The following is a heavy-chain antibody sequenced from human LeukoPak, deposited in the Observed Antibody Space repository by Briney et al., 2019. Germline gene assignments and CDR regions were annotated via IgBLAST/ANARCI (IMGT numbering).Heavy chain of an antibody. Sequence: PGGSLRLSCAASGFTFDDYAMHWVRQAPGKGLEWVSGISWNSGSIGYADSVKGRFTISRDNAKNSLYLQMNSLRAEDMALYYCAKGQGPVVLYYFDYWGQGTLVTVSS. CDR3: AKGQGPVVLYYFDY. D-gene: IGHD2-15*01. CDR1: GFTFDDYA. CDR2: ISWNSGSI. J-gene: IGHJ4*02. V-gene: IGHV3-9*03.